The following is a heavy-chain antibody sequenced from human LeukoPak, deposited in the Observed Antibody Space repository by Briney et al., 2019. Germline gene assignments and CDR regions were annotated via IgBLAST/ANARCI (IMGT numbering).Heavy chain of an antibody. J-gene: IGHJ4*02. CDR1: GYTFTGYY. CDR3: ATVPRYCSSTSCHFDY. D-gene: IGHD2-2*01. V-gene: IGHV1-2*02. CDR2: INPNSGGT. Sequence: ASVKVSCKASGYTFTGYYMHWVRQAPGQGLEWMGWINPNSGGTNYAQKFQGRVTMTRDTSISTAYMELSRLRSDDTAVYYCATVPRYCSSTSCHFDYWGQGTLVTVSS.